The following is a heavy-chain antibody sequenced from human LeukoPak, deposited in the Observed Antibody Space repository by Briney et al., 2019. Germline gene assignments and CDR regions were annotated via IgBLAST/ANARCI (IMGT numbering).Heavy chain of an antibody. Sequence: ASVKLSCTASGYTFTSYYMHWVRQAPGQGLEWMGIINPSVGSTSYAQKFQGRGTMTRDTSTSTVYMELSRLRSEDTAAYSCAKTSVDLATDYLDYWGQGTLVTVSS. CDR1: GYTFTSYY. D-gene: IGHD5-24*01. CDR3: AKTSVDLATDYLDY. V-gene: IGHV1-46*01. J-gene: IGHJ4*02. CDR2: INPSVGST.